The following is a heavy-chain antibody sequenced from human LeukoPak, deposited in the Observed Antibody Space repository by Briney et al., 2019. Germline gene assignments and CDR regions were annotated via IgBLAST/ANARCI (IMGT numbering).Heavy chain of an antibody. CDR1: GGSFSGYY. J-gene: IGHJ4*02. Sequence: SETLSLICAVYGGSFSGYYWSWIRQPPGKGLEWIGEINHSGSTNYNPSLKSRVTISVDTSKNQFSLKLSSVTAADTAVYYCARNCGWNYACIFDYWGQGTLVTVSS. V-gene: IGHV4-34*01. CDR2: INHSGST. D-gene: IGHD1-7*01. CDR3: ARNCGWNYACIFDY.